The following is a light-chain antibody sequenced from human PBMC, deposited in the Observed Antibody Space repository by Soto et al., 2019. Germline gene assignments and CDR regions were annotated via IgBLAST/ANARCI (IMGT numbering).Light chain of an antibody. CDR1: RSDVGGYNS. CDR3: SSYTNSATLI. J-gene: IGLJ2*01. V-gene: IGLV2-14*03. CDR2: DVS. Sequence: QSALTQPASVSGSPGQSITISCTGTRSDVGGYNSVSWYQHHPGKVPKLMLYDVSSRPSWISYRFSGSKSGNTASLTISGLQAEDEADYYCSSYTNSATLIFGGGTKVTVL.